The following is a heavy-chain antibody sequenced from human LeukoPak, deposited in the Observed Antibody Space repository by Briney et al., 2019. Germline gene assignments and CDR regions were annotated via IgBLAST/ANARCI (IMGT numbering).Heavy chain of an antibody. Sequence: GGSLRLSCAVSGFSLSNYAMHWVRQAPGKGLEWVSAISGSGGSTYYADSVKGRFTISRDNSKNTLYLQMNSLRAEDTAVYYCAKDLRVPAAVDYWGQGTLVTVSS. D-gene: IGHD2-2*01. CDR3: AKDLRVPAAVDY. CDR1: GFSLSNYA. CDR2: ISGSGGST. V-gene: IGHV3-23*01. J-gene: IGHJ4*02.